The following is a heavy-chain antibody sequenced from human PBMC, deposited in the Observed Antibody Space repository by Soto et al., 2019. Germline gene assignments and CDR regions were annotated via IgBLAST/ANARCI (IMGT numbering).Heavy chain of an antibody. V-gene: IGHV3-48*02. J-gene: IGHJ3*02. CDR3: AREPYHSAPYDAFDM. Sequence: GGSLRLSCAASGFTFSSYSMNWVRQAPGKGLEWVSYISSDGSTIYYAGSVKGRFTISRDYAKNSLYLQMNSLRDEDTAVYYCAREPYHSAPYDAFDMWGQGTMVTVSS. CDR2: ISSDGSTI. CDR1: GFTFSSYS.